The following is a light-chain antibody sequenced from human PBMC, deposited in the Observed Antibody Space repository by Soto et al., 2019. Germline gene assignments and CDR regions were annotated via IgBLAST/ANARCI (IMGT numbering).Light chain of an antibody. V-gene: IGKV1-9*01. CDR1: EGIVNY. CDR3: QQYNSLLFT. Sequence: IQLTQSPSSLSASVGDRVTITCRASEGIVNYLAWYQQQPGKAPKLLIYGASTLQSGVPSRFTGSGSGTDFTLTIDSLQPSDSGTYFCQQYNSLLFTFGPGTKVDI. CDR2: GAS. J-gene: IGKJ3*01.